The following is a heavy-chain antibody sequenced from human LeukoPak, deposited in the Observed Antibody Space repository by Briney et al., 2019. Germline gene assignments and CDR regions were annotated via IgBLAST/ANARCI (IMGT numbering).Heavy chain of an antibody. J-gene: IGHJ4*02. V-gene: IGHV3-30-3*01. Sequence: GGSLRLSCAASGFTFSSHVMHWVRQAPGKGLEWVAVILFDGSNKYYADSVKGRFTISRDNSRNTLYLQMNSLRAEDTAVYYCADGPHYNILTGFYKVRSHLDYWGQGTLVTVSS. CDR3: ADGPHYNILTGFYKVRSHLDY. D-gene: IGHD3-9*01. CDR2: ILFDGSNK. CDR1: GFTFSSHV.